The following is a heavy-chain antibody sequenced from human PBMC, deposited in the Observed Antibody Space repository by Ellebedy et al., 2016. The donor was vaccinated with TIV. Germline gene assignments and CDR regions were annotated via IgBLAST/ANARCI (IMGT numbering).Heavy chain of an antibody. J-gene: IGHJ5*01. D-gene: IGHD3-10*01. Sequence: SETLSLTCTVSGGSISSNYWSWIRQPPGKGLEWIGSIYYSGSTYYNPSLKSRVTISVDTSKNQFSLRLSSVTAADTAVYYCARWFGELLYVRWFDCWGQGTLVTVSS. CDR2: IYYSGST. V-gene: IGHV4-59*05. CDR1: GGSISSNY. CDR3: ARWFGELLYVRWFDC.